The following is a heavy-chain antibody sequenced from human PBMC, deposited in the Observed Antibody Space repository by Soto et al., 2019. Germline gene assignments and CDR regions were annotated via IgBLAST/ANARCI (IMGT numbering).Heavy chain of an antibody. CDR3: TRVGGSVSGMDV. Sequence: EVQLVESGGGLVQPGGSLRLSCAASGFTFSIYWMHWVRQAPGKGLVWVSRIDNAGSSARYADSVKGRFTISRDNAKNTVYLQMNSLRAEDTAGYYCTRVGGSVSGMDVWGQGTTVTVSS. J-gene: IGHJ6*02. CDR2: IDNAGSSA. V-gene: IGHV3-74*01. CDR1: GFTFSIYW. D-gene: IGHD1-26*01.